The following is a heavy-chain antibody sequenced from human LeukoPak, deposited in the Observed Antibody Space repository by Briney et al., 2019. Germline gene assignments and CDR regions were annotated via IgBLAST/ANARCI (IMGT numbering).Heavy chain of an antibody. CDR3: ARDLPPYYFDY. CDR2: INPNSGGT. Sequence: ASVKVSCKASGYTFTGYYMHWVRQAPGQGLEWMGWINPNSGGTSYAQKFQGRVTMTRDTSITTAYMELSRLRSDDTAVYYCARDLPPYYFDYWGQGTLVTVSS. J-gene: IGHJ4*02. V-gene: IGHV1-2*02. CDR1: GYTFTGYY.